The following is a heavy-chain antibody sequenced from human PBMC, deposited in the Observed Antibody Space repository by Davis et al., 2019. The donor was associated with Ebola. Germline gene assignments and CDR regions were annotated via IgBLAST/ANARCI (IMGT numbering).Heavy chain of an antibody. D-gene: IGHD6-19*01. CDR2: ISYDGSNK. J-gene: IGHJ4*02. V-gene: IGHV3-30*04. Sequence: GESLKISCAASGFTFSSYAMHWVRQAPGKGLEWVAVISYDGSNKYYADSVKGRFTISRDNSKNTLYLQMNSLRAEDTAVYYCARGIAVADPIDYWGQGSLVTVSS. CDR1: GFTFSSYA. CDR3: ARGIAVADPIDY.